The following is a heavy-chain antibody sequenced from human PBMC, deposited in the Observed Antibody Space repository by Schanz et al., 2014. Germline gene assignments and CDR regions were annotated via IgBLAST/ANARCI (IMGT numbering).Heavy chain of an antibody. CDR1: GFTFSKYG. Sequence: EVQLVESGGGMVQPGGSLRLSCAASGFTFSKYGVHWVRQAPGKGLEWVGHSRNKGHSYTSEYAASVKGRFTISRDESESSLYLQMDSLKTEDTAVYYCARRNFYDKSAAFDYWGQGSLVTVSS. CDR2: SRNKGHSYTS. CDR3: ARRNFYDKSAAFDY. V-gene: IGHV3-72*01. J-gene: IGHJ4*02. D-gene: IGHD3-9*01.